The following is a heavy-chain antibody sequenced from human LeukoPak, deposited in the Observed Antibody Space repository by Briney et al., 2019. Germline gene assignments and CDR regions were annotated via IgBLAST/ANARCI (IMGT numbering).Heavy chain of an antibody. CDR2: ISRSGSTK. CDR1: GFTFSDYN. D-gene: IGHD3-22*01. CDR3: ARNFGGGDSSGPYS. Sequence: PGGSLRLSCAASGFTFSDYNMRWIRQAPGKGLEWVSSISRSGSTKYYADSVKGRFTISRDNAKNSLFLQMNSLRAEDTAVYYCARNFGGGDSSGPYSWGQGTLVTVSS. V-gene: IGHV3-11*01. J-gene: IGHJ4*02.